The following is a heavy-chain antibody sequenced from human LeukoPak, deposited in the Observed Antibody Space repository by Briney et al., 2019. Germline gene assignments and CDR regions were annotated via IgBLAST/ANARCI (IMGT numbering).Heavy chain of an antibody. CDR1: GFTFSSYS. V-gene: IGHV3-48*04. D-gene: IGHD5-24*01. CDR3: ARDPEMATFYYFDY. CDR2: ISSSSSTI. Sequence: GGSLRLSCAASGFTFSSYSMNWVRQAPGKGLEWVSYISSSSSTIYYADSVKGRFTISRDNTKNSLYLQMNSLRAEDTAVYYCARDPEMATFYYFDYWGQGTLVTVSS. J-gene: IGHJ4*02.